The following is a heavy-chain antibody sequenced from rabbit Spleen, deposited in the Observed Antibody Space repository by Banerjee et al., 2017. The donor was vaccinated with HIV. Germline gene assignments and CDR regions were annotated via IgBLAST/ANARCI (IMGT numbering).Heavy chain of an antibody. CDR2: IDPVFGIT. Sequence: QEQLEESGGGLVQPGGSLKLSCKASGFDFSRYGVSWVRQAPGKGLEWIGYIDPVFGITYYANWVNGRFTISSHNAQNTLFLQLNSLTAADTATYFCVREVAAKFSLWGQGTLVTVS. CDR1: GFDFSRYG. CDR3: VREVAAKFSL. V-gene: IGHV1S47*01. D-gene: IGHD4-1*01. J-gene: IGHJ4*01.